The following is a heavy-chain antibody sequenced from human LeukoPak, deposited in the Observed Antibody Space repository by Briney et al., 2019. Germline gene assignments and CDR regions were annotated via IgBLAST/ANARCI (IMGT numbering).Heavy chain of an antibody. J-gene: IGHJ4*02. CDR1: GFTVSSKY. V-gene: IGHV3-53*01. CDR2: IYSAGST. Sequence: GGSLRLSCAASGFTVSSKYMSWVRQAPGKGLEWVSVIYSAGSTYYADSVKGRFTISRDNSKNTLYLQMNTLRAEDTAVYYCARSWAREEGFDYWGKGTQVTVSS. CDR3: ARSWAREEGFDY.